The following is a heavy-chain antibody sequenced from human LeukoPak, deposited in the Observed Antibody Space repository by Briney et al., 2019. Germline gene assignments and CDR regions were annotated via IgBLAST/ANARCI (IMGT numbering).Heavy chain of an antibody. CDR2: IYPGDSDT. J-gene: IGHJ3*02. Sequence: GGSLKISCKGSGYSFSSYCIGWVRQMPGKGLEWMGVIYPGDSDTRYSPYFQGQVTISADKSISNAYLQWSSLKASDTAMYYCVKSGWELLGSGSFDIWGQGTMVTVSS. CDR3: VKSGWELLGSGSFDI. V-gene: IGHV5-51*01. D-gene: IGHD3-10*01. CDR1: GYSFSSYC.